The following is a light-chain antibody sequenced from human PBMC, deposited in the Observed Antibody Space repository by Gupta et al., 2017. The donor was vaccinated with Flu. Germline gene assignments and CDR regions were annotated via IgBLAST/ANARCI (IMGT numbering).Light chain of an antibody. CDR3: QVWNTGSDHVV. CDR2: DDS. V-gene: IGLV3-21*02. J-gene: IGLJ3*02. CDR1: NLRTMS. Sequence: SYVLTPHLPVSVAPGQTARLTCEGNNLRTMSVHWHQQKAGQAPVLFVYDDSGRPAGIPERYSAANSGNTATLTKSRVEAGDEADYHWQVWNTGSDHVVLGGGTQLTVL.